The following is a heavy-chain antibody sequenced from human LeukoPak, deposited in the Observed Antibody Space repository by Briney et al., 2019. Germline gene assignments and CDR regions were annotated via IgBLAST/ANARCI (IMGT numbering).Heavy chain of an antibody. Sequence: GGSLRLSCAASGFTFSSYEMNWVRQAPGKGLEWVSYISSSGSTIYYADSVKGRFTISRDNAKNSLYLQMNSLRAEDTAVYYCASWAMVYDHYYYYYMDVWGKGTTVTVSS. CDR1: GFTFSSYE. D-gene: IGHD2-8*01. CDR2: ISSSGSTI. V-gene: IGHV3-48*03. CDR3: ASWAMVYDHYYYYYMDV. J-gene: IGHJ6*03.